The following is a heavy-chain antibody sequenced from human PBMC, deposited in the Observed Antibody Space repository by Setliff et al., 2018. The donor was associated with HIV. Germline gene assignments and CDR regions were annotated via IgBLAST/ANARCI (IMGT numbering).Heavy chain of an antibody. CDR2: IYYTGTT. CDR1: RGSISRYY. J-gene: IGHJ3*02. CDR3: ARDRPPSTVDMLGAFDR. V-gene: IGHV4-59*01. Sequence: LSLTCTVSRGSISRYYWSWIRQPPGKGLGWIGYIYYTGTTKYNPSPKSRVTMSVDTSKNQLSLKLSSLTAADTAVYYCARDRPPSTVDMLGAFDRWGQGTMVTVSS. D-gene: IGHD4-17*01.